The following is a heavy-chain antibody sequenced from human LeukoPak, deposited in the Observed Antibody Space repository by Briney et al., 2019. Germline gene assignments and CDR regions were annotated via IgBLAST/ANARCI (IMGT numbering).Heavy chain of an antibody. CDR3: AKDRLHYYSLTGYPPD. J-gene: IGHJ4*02. D-gene: IGHD3-9*01. CDR1: GDSITSNSCA. Sequence: SQTLSLTCAISGDSITSNSCAWNWIRQSPSRGLEWLGRTYYRSKWYNDYAVSVKSRITINPDTSKNQFSLQLNSVTPEDTAVYYCAKDRLHYYSLTGYPPDWRQGTLVTVSS. CDR2: TYYRSKWYN. V-gene: IGHV6-1*01.